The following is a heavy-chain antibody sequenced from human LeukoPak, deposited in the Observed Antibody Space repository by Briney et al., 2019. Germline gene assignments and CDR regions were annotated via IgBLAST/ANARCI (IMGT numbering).Heavy chain of an antibody. J-gene: IGHJ3*02. V-gene: IGHV4-59*01. Sequence: SETLSLTCTVSGGSISRYYWSWIRQPPGKGLEWIGYIYYSGSTNYNPSLKSRVTISVDTSKNQFSLKLSSVTAADTAVYYCARVGNGYSGYDHAFDIWGQGTMVTVSS. CDR1: GGSISRYY. CDR3: ARVGNGYSGYDHAFDI. D-gene: IGHD5-12*01. CDR2: IYYSGST.